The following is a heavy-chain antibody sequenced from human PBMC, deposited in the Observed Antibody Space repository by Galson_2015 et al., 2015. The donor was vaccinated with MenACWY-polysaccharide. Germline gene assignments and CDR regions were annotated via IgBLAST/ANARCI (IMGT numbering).Heavy chain of an antibody. CDR1: GGSISSGGYY. J-gene: IGHJ5*02. CDR3: ARRIPLWYQFDP. V-gene: IGHV4-31*03. Sequence: TLSLTCTVSGGSISSGGYYWSWIRQHPGKGLEWIGYMYYSGSTYYNPSLQSRVTISVDTSKNQFSLKLNSVTAADTAVYYCARRIPLWYQFDPWGQGTPVTVSS. D-gene: IGHD5-18*01. CDR2: MYYSGST.